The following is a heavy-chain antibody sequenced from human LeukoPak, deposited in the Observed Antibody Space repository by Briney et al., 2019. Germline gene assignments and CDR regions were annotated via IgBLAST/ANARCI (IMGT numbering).Heavy chain of an antibody. CDR1: GFTFSSYG. CDR3: AKERSGYDFWSGFDD. CDR2: ISYDGSNK. D-gene: IGHD3-3*01. V-gene: IGHV3-30*18. J-gene: IGHJ5*02. Sequence: PGGSLRLSCAASGFTFSSYGVHWVRQAPGKGLEWVAVISYDGSNKYYADSVKGRFTISRDNSKNTLYLQMNSLRAEDTAVYYCAKERSGYDFWSGFDDWGQGTLVTVSS.